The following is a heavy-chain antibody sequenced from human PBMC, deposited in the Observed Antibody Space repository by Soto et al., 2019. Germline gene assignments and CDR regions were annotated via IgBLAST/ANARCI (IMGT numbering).Heavy chain of an antibody. V-gene: IGHV4-59*08. D-gene: IGHD2-15*01. CDR3: ARLSGCSGGSCYAFDI. CDR1: GGSISSYY. Sequence: SETLSLTCTVSGGSISSYYWSWIRQPPGKGLEWIGYIYYSGSTNYNPSLKSRVTISVDTSKNQFSLKLSSVTAADTAVYYCARLSGCSGGSCYAFDIWGQGTMVTV. J-gene: IGHJ3*02. CDR2: IYYSGST.